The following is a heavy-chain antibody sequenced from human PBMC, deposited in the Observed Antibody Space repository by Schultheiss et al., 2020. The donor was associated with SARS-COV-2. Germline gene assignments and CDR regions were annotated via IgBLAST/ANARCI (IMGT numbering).Heavy chain of an antibody. Sequence: SETLSLTCTVSGGSISSYYWSWIRQPPGKGLEWIGYIYYSGSTNYNPSLKSRVTMSVDTSKNQFSLKLSSVTAADTAVYYCARSSGVSAFDIWGQGTMVTVSS. CDR2: IYYSGST. CDR3: ARSSGVSAFDI. J-gene: IGHJ3*02. V-gene: IGHV4-59*12. CDR1: GGSISSYY. D-gene: IGHD3-22*01.